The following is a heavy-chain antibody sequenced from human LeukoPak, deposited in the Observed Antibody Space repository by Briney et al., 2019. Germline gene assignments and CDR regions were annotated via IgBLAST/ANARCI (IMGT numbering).Heavy chain of an antibody. CDR2: IHPSGST. CDR3: ARGGGDSSSSQDFDY. Sequence: SETLSLTCSVSGGSISTFYWNWIRKSPGKGLDWIGYIHPSGSTNYNPSLKSRVTISIETSKNQFSLRLSSVTAADAAVYYCARGGGDSSSSQDFDYWGQGTLVTVSS. CDR1: GGSISTFY. D-gene: IGHD6-6*01. V-gene: IGHV4-4*09. J-gene: IGHJ4*01.